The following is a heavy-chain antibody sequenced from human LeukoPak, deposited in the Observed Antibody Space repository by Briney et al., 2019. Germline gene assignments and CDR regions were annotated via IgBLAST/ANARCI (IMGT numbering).Heavy chain of an antibody. D-gene: IGHD3-10*01. V-gene: IGHV4-30-4*01. Sequence: SETLSLTCTVSGGSISSGDYYWSWIRQPPGKVLEWIGYLSNNGGTYYSPSLKSRVTISGDTPKNQFSLKLSSVTAADTAVYYCVRGPGCYFDYWGQGTLVTVSS. CDR1: GGSISSGDYY. CDR3: VRGPGCYFDY. J-gene: IGHJ4*02. CDR2: LSNNGGT.